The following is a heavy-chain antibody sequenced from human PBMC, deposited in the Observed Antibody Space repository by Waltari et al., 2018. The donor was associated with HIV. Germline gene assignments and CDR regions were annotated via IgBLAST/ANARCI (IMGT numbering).Heavy chain of an antibody. V-gene: IGHV3-30-3*01. CDR1: GFPFRSSA. Sequence: QVQLVESGGGVVQPGRSLRPPCPASGFPFRSSAFHWVHQAPGKGQGWVAVQSCEGTNKYYADSVKGRFTISRDNSKNTLYLQMNSLRAEDTAVYYCARGGYGWLPDGYWGQGTLVTVSS. D-gene: IGHD5-18*01. CDR3: ARGGYGWLPDGY. J-gene: IGHJ4*02. CDR2: QSCEGTNK.